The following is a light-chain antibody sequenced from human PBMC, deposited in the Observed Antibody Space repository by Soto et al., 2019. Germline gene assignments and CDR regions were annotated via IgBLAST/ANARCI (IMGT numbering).Light chain of an antibody. CDR1: SSDVGGYNY. V-gene: IGLV2-8*01. CDR2: EVS. J-gene: IGLJ1*01. Sequence: QSLLTQPPSESVSPGQSVTISCTGTSSDVGGYNYVSWYQQHPGKAPKLMIYEVSKRPSGVPDRFSGSKSGNTASLTVSGLQAEDEADYYCSSYAGSNKVFGTGTKVTVL. CDR3: SSYAGSNKV.